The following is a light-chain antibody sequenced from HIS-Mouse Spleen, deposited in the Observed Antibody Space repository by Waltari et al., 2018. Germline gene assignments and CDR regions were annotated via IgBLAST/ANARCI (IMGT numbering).Light chain of an antibody. CDR2: EGS. CDR3: CSYAGSSTVV. V-gene: IGLV2-23*01. Sequence: SALTQPASVSGSPGQSITIPCAGTSSDGGGYNLASWYQQHPGKAPKLIIYEGSKRPSGVSNRFSGSKSGNTASLTISGLQAEDEADYYCCSYAGSSTVVFGGGTKLTVL. J-gene: IGLJ2*01. CDR1: SSDGGGYNL.